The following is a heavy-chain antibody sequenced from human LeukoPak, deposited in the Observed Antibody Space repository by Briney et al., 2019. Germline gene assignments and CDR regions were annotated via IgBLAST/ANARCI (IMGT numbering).Heavy chain of an antibody. CDR2: ISYDGSTK. Sequence: PGGSLRLSCAASGFSFSSYGMHWVRQAPGKGLEWVAVISYDGSTKYYADSVKGRFTISRDNSKNTLYLKMNSLRAEDTAVYYCGKDSGCYSGGPLGAFVICGKGTMVTASS. J-gene: IGHJ3*02. CDR1: GFSFSSYG. D-gene: IGHD3-10*01. V-gene: IGHV3-30*18. CDR3: GKDSGCYSGGPLGAFVI.